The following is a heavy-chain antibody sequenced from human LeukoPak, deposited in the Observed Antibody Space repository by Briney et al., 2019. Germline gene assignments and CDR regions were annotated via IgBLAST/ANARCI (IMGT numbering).Heavy chain of an antibody. V-gene: IGHV1-18*01. J-gene: IGHJ6*02. CDR3: AGGHDYGDQKDSRSYYYYYGMDV. Sequence: ASVKVSCKASGYTFTSYGISWVRQAPGQGLEWMGWLSAYNGNTNYAQKLQGRVTMTTDTSTSTAYMELRSLRSDDTAVYYCAGGHDYGDQKDSRSYYYYYGMDVWGQGTTVTVSS. D-gene: IGHD4-17*01. CDR2: LSAYNGNT. CDR1: GYTFTSYG.